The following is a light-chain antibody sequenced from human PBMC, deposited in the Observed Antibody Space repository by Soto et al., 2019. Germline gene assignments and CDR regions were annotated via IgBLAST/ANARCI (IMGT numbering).Light chain of an antibody. J-gene: IGKJ2*01. Sequence: DIVMTQFPDSLTVPLGERATINCKSSQSVLYSSNNKSYLAWYQHKPGQPPKVLIYWASTRESGVPDRFSGSGSGTDFPLPISSLQADDVAVYYCQQYYTTPYTFGQGTKLEIK. V-gene: IGKV4-1*01. CDR1: QSVLYSSNNKSY. CDR2: WAS. CDR3: QQYYTTPYT.